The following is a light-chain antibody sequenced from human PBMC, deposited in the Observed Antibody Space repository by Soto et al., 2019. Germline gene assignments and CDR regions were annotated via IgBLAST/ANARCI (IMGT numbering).Light chain of an antibody. CDR1: QSVSSN. V-gene: IGKV3-15*01. J-gene: IGKJ4*01. CDR3: QQYNNWPPLT. CDR2: AAS. Sequence: EIVMTQSPATLSVSPGEGATLSCRASQSVSSNLAWYQQKPGQAPRLLIYAASTRATGIPARFGGSGSGTEFTLTITSLQSEDFAVYYCQQYNNWPPLTFGGGTKVEIK.